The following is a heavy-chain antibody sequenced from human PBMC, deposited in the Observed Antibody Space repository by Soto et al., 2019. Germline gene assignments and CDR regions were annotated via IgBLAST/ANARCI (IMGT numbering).Heavy chain of an antibody. Sequence: GGSLRLSCAASGFTFSTYWMSWVRQAPGKGLEWVANIKEDGSERYYVDSVKGRFTISRDNAKNSLYLQMNSLRAEDTAVYYCARDGGFDYGDYVYFDYWGQGTLVTVSS. CDR2: IKEDGSER. D-gene: IGHD4-17*01. CDR3: ARDGGFDYGDYVYFDY. J-gene: IGHJ4*02. V-gene: IGHV3-7*01. CDR1: GFTFSTYW.